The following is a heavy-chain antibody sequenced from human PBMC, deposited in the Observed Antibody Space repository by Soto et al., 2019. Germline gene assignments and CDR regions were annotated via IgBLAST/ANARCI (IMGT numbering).Heavy chain of an antibody. V-gene: IGHV4-31*02. Sequence: SQTRYRTWFVSGYSITSGVYYGMWVLHHPGKVLEWIGSFYSSGSIIYNTSLRSRVSISGDTSSNKFSMRLNSVTGADKARYYCARMYSSGSGWFQPWGQG. CDR3: ARMYSSGSGWFQP. J-gene: IGHJ5*02. D-gene: IGHD3-22*01. CDR2: FYSSGSI. CDR1: GYSITSGVYY.